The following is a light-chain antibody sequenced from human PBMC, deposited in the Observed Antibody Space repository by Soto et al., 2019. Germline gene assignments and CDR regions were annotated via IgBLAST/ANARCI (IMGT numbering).Light chain of an antibody. V-gene: IGLV2-8*01. CDR1: SSDVGDDNY. CDR3: SSYAGSNIWV. CDR2: EVS. J-gene: IGLJ3*02. Sequence: QSALTQPPSASGSPGQSVTISCTGTSSDVGDDNYVSWYQRHPGKAPKLMISEVSKRPSGVPDRFSGSKSGNTASLTVSGLQAEDEADYYCSSYAGSNIWVFGGGTKLTVL.